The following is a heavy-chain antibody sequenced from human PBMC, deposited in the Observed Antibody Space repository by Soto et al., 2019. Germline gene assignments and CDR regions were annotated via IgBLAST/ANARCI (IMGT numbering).Heavy chain of an antibody. CDR1: GFTFSSYA. J-gene: IGHJ6*02. D-gene: IGHD2-2*01. Sequence: EVKLLESGGGSVQPGGSLRLSCAVSGFTFSSYAMSWVRQAPGKGLEWVSGISGSGGTTYYADSVKGRFTVSRDNSKNTRYLQMNSLSAGDTAVYYCAKDSWTVAAAYGMDVWGRGTTVIVSS. CDR2: ISGSGGTT. V-gene: IGHV3-23*01. CDR3: AKDSWTVAAAYGMDV.